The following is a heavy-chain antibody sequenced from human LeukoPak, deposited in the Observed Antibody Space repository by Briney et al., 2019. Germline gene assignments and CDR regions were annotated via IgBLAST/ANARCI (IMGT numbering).Heavy chain of an antibody. Sequence: SDALSLISTIPDVSGISDTDYGYCIRQPPWKKLKWIGSIHYSESTYYTPSLKTRITMSVDTSKNQFSLKLRSVTAADTAVYFCARHETYNYFDPWGQGNLVTVSS. V-gene: IGHV4-39*01. CDR3: ARHETYNYFDP. J-gene: IGHJ5*02. CDR1: DVSGISDTDY. CDR2: IHYSEST.